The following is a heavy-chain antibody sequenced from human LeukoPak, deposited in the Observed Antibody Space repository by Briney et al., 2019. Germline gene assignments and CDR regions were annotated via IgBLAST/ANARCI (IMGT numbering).Heavy chain of an antibody. CDR2: LSGSGDST. CDR1: GITFSAHA. J-gene: IGHJ4*02. D-gene: IGHD6-19*01. CDR3: ASWAGVGTSTWYFGPFDY. V-gene: IGHV3-23*01. Sequence: GGSLRPSCSASGITFSAHAMNWVRQAPGKGLEWVSLLSGSGDSTYYADSVKGRFTISRDNSRGILYLHMNSLRPDDTAVYYCASWAGVGTSTWYFGPFDYWGQGALVTVSS.